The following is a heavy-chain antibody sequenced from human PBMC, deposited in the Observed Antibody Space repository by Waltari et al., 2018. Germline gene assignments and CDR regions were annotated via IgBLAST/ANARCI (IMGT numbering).Heavy chain of an antibody. J-gene: IGHJ3*02. CDR2: IDQSDHP. D-gene: IGHD3-16*02. Sequence: QVQLQQWGAGVLKPSETLSLTCVVNGGSFGSFWWSWIRQPPGKGLQWFGGIDQSDHPNYKPSLTSRVTISIDTSKNQFYLNLRSVAAADTAVYYCARHRHPGHSFDIWGQGASVLVSS. CDR1: GGSFGSFW. V-gene: IGHV4-34*02. CDR3: ARHRHPGHSFDI.